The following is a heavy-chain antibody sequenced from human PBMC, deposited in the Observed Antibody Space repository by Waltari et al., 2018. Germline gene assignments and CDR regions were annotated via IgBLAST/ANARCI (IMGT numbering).Heavy chain of an antibody. CDR2: ISLNSESI. CDR3: VKDVLSDCGGDCYSEH. V-gene: IGHV3-9*01. D-gene: IGHD2-21*02. Sequence: EVQLVESGGGLVQPGRSLRLSCAASGFTFEDYAQHWVRQAQGPCLPSVAGISLNSESIGYADSVQCRFTISRDNAKNSMFLQIHSLRPEDTALYYCVKDVLSDCGGDCYSEHWGQGTLVTVSS. J-gene: IGHJ4*02. CDR1: GFTFEDYA.